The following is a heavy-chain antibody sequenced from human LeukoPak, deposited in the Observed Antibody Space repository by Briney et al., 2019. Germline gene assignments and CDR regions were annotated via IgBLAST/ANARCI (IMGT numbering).Heavy chain of an antibody. V-gene: IGHV4-59*02. Sequence: SETLSLTCTVSGGSVSSHQWSWIRQPPGKGLEWIGYIYYSGSTDYNPSLKSRFTISIDTSKNGFSLNLNSVTAADTAVYYCARGVLTTVSYFMDVWGKGTTVTVSS. CDR2: IYYSGST. CDR3: ARGVLTTVSYFMDV. D-gene: IGHD4-11*01. J-gene: IGHJ6*03. CDR1: GGSVSSHQ.